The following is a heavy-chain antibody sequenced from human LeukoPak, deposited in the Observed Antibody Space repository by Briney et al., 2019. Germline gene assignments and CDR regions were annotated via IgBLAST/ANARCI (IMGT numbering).Heavy chain of an antibody. V-gene: IGHV4-59*01. CDR1: GGSISSYY. CDR2: IYYGGST. CDR3: ARVSRPGMDV. Sequence: PSETLSLTCTVSGGSISSYYWSWIRQPPGKGLEWIGYIYYGGSTNYNPSLKSRVTISVDTSKNQFSLKLSSVTAADTAVYYCARVSRPGMDVWGQGTTVTVSS. J-gene: IGHJ6*02.